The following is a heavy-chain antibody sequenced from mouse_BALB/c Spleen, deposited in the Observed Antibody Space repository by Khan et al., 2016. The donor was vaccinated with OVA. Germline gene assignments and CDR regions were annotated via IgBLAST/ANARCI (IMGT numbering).Heavy chain of an antibody. CDR1: RFSLTNYG. Sequence: QVQLKESGPGLVAPSQSLSITCTLSRFSLTNYGVHWVRQPPGKGLEWLAVIWNDGSTNYNSVLKSNLTIIKDDSKSQVFLKMNSLQTDDTAIYFCARQTYYHYNVMDYWGEGNSVTVSS. V-gene: IGHV2-6-1*01. D-gene: IGHD1-1*02. CDR2: IWNDGST. J-gene: IGHJ4*01. CDR3: ARQTYYHYNVMDY.